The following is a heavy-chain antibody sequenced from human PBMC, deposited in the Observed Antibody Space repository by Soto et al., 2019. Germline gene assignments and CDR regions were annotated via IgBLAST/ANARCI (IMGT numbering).Heavy chain of an antibody. J-gene: IGHJ6*02. CDR3: ARDYYRFNSGYGFSMDV. D-gene: IGHD5-12*01. CDR1: GFTLSSYA. CDR2: ISYDGSNK. V-gene: IGHV3-30-3*01. Sequence: QVQLVESGGGVVQPGRSLRLSCAASGFTLSSYAMHWVRQAPGKGLEWVAVISYDGSNKYYADSVKGQFTISRDNSKNTLYLQMNSLRAEDTAVYYCARDYYRFNSGYGFSMDVWGQGTTVTVSS.